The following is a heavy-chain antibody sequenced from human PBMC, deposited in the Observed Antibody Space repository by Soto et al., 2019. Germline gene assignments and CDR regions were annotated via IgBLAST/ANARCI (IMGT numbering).Heavy chain of an antibody. CDR3: AKGSSSRLPTLNFDC. J-gene: IGHJ4*02. CDR2: INYSGDDS. V-gene: IGHV3-23*01. Sequence: EIQLLESGGGLVQPGGSLRLSCAASGFTFSNYAMTWVRQAPGKGLEWVSIINYSGDDSYYADSVQGRFTISRDNSKNTVFLQMNSLRAEDTAVYYCAKGSSSRLPTLNFDCWGQGTLVTVSS. CDR1: GFTFSNYA. D-gene: IGHD6-6*01.